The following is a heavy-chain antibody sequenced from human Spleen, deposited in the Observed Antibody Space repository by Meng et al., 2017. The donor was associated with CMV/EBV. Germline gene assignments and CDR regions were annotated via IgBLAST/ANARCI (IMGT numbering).Heavy chain of an antibody. J-gene: IGHJ4*02. CDR1: GGTFSSYA. D-gene: IGHD5-12*01. V-gene: IGHV1-69*10. CDR3: ATGGGYSGLVESYFFDY. Sequence: SVKVSCKASGGTFSSYAISWVRQAPGQGLEWMGGIIPILGIANYAQKFQGRVTITADKSTSTAYMELSSLRSEDTAVYYCATGGGYSGLVESYFFDYWGQGTLVTVSS. CDR2: IIPILGIA.